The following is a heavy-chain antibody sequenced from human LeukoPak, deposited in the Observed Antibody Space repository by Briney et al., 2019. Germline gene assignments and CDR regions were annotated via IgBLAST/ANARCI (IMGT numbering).Heavy chain of an antibody. CDR3: ASPRIAVAIFDF. J-gene: IGHJ4*02. CDR2: INSDGSST. Sequence: TGGSLRLSCAASGFTLSSYWMHWVRRAPGKGLVWVSRINSDGSSTSYAHSVKGRFTISRDHAKNTLYLQMNSLRAGDTAVYYCASPRIAVAIFDFWGQGTLVTVSS. D-gene: IGHD6-19*01. CDR1: GFTLSSYW. V-gene: IGHV3-74*01.